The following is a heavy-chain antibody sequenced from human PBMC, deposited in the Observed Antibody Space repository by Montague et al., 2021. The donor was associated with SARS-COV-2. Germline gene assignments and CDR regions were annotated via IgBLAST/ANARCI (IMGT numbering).Heavy chain of an antibody. CDR2: INYGGST. CDR3: ARGAPGY. V-gene: IGHV4-34*01. CDR1: GGSFSDYH. J-gene: IGHJ4*02. Sequence: SETLSLTCAVYGGSFSDYHWTWIRQSPGGGLEWIGQINYGGSTKYNPSIRSRVTISIDTSKNQFSLKLTSVTAADTAVCYCARGAPGYWGRGTLVTVSS. D-gene: IGHD1-1*01.